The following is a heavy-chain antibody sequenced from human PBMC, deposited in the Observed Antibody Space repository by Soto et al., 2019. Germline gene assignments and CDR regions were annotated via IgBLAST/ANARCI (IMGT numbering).Heavy chain of an antibody. CDR3: AKVAGGLGYFDL. D-gene: IGHD3-16*01. CDR1: GFTFSDYA. CDR2: ISATGGNI. Sequence: GGSLRLSCVASGFTFSDYAMTWVRQAPGKGLEWVATISATGGNIEYTDSLKGRFTISRDNSKNTLYLQLNGLTSDDTAVHYWAKVAGGLGYFDLWGRGTLVTVPS. V-gene: IGHV3-23*01. J-gene: IGHJ2*01.